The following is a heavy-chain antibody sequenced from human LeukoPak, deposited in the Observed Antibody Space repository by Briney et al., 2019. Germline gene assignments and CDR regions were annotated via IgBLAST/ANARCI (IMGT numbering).Heavy chain of an antibody. J-gene: IGHJ4*02. D-gene: IGHD6-19*01. Sequence: GGSLRLSCAASGFTFSIYSMIWVRQAPGKGLEWVANINQDGSGKDYVDSVKGRFTISRDNARNSLSLQMKSLRPEDTALYYCAKAPVGGGQWLVDYFHHWGQGTLVTVSS. CDR1: GFTFSIYS. CDR2: INQDGSGK. V-gene: IGHV3-7*03. CDR3: AKAPVGGGQWLVDYFHH.